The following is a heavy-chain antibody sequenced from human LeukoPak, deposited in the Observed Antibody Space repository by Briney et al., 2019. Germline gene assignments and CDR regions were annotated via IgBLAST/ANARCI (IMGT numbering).Heavy chain of an antibody. D-gene: IGHD2-15*01. J-gene: IGHJ4*02. CDR2: IIPIFGTA. CDR1: GGTFSSYA. CDR3: ATNPYCSGGSCYGSFDY. Sequence: SVKVFCKASGGTFSSYAISWVRQAPGQGLEWMGGIIPIFGTANYAQKFQGRVTITTDESTSTAYMELSSLRSEDTAVYYCATNPYCSGGSCYGSFDYWGQGTLVTVSS. V-gene: IGHV1-69*05.